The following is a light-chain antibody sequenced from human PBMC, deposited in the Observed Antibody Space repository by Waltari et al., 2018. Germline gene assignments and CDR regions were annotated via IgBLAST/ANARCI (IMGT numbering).Light chain of an antibody. Sequence: EIVLTQPPATLSLSPGETATLSCRASHSINGSLTLYQQNPGQPPRPLIYDTSNSATGMPARFSGTGSGTDFTLSISSLEPEDFAVDFCQHRSNWPLLCAFGPGTKVDMK. V-gene: IGKV3-11*01. J-gene: IGKJ3*01. CDR3: QHRSNWPLLCA. CDR2: DTS. CDR1: HSINGS.